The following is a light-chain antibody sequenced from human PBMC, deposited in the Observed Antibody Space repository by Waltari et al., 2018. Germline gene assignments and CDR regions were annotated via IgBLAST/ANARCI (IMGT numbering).Light chain of an antibody. CDR2: KAS. Sequence: DIQMTQSPSTLSASVGDRVTITCRASQSISSWLAWYHQKPGKAPKLLIQKASTLRSGVPSRFSGSGSGTEFTLTISSLQADDFATYYCQQYQSYSGTFGQGTKVEVK. J-gene: IGKJ1*01. CDR1: QSISSW. V-gene: IGKV1-5*03. CDR3: QQYQSYSGT.